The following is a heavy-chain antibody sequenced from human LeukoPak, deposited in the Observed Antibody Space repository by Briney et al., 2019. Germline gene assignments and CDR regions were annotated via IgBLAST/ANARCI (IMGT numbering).Heavy chain of an antibody. J-gene: IGHJ5*02. CDR3: ARGHRFGELSDWFDP. D-gene: IGHD3-10*01. V-gene: IGHV1-2*02. CDR1: GYTFTGYY. Sequence: GASVKVSCKASGYTFTGYYMHWVRQAPGQGLEWMGWINPNSGGTNYAQKFQGRVTMTRDTSISTAYMELSRLRSDDTAVYYCARGHRFGELSDWFDPWGQGTLVTVSS. CDR2: INPNSGGT.